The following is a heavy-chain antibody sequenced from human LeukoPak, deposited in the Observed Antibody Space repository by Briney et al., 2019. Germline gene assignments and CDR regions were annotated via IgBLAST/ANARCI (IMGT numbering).Heavy chain of an antibody. V-gene: IGHV4-34*01. Sequence: SETLSLTCAVYGGSFSGYYWSWIRQPPGKGLEWIGEINHSGSTNYNPSLKSRVTISVDTSRNQFSLKLSSVTAADTAVYYCARSTGSTMFIDYWGQGTLVTVSS. D-gene: IGHD3-10*02. CDR3: ARSTGSTMFIDY. CDR1: GGSFSGYY. J-gene: IGHJ4*02. CDR2: INHSGST.